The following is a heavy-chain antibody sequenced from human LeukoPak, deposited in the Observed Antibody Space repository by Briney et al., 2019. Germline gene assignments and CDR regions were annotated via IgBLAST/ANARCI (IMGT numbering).Heavy chain of an antibody. D-gene: IGHD3-3*01. CDR3: ARGLYYDFWSGYYTAYFDY. Sequence: SETLSLTCTVSGGSISSSSYYWGWIRQPPGKGLEWIGSIYYSGSTYCNPSLKSRVTISVDTSKNQFSLKLSSVTAADTAVYYCARGLYYDFWSGYYTAYFDYWGQGTLVTVSS. CDR2: IYYSGST. CDR1: GGSISSSSYY. V-gene: IGHV4-39*07. J-gene: IGHJ4*02.